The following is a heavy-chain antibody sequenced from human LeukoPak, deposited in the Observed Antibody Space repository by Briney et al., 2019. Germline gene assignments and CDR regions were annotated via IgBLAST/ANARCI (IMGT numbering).Heavy chain of an antibody. Sequence: ASVTVSCTASGYTFTGYYMHWVRQAPGQGLEWMGRINPNSGGTNYAQKFQGRVTMTRGTSISTAYMELSRLRSDDTAVYYCARDLGITMISWGQGTLVTVSS. CDR3: ARDLGITMIS. CDR1: GYTFTGYY. CDR2: INPNSGGT. D-gene: IGHD3-22*01. J-gene: IGHJ5*02. V-gene: IGHV1-2*06.